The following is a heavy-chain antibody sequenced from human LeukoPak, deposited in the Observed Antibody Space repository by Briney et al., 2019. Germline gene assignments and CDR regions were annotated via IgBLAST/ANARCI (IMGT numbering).Heavy chain of an antibody. V-gene: IGHV4-34*01. J-gene: IGHJ4*02. CDR1: GGSFSGYY. CDR3: ASTLDKGGNGSGFDY. D-gene: IGHD4-23*01. Sequence: SETLSLTCAVYGGSFSGYYWSWIRQPPGKGLEWIGEINHSGSTNYNPSLKSRVTISVDTSKNQFSLKLSSVTAADTAVYYCASTLDKGGNGSGFDYWGQGTLVTVSS. CDR2: INHSGST.